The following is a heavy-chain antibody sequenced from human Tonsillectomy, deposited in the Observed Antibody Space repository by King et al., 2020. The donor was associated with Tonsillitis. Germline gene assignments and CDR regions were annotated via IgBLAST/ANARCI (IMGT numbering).Heavy chain of an antibody. CDR1: GDSISSNNYY. CDR2: IFYSGIT. V-gene: IGHV4-39*07. D-gene: IGHD2-21*01. CDR3: ARHPVWWSDRRSVWFDP. J-gene: IGHJ5*02. Sequence: QMQLQESGPGLVKASETLSLSCTVSGDSISSNNYYWGWIRQPPGQGLEWIGSIFYSGITYYNPSLKSRVTISVDTSKNRFSLRVRSVTAADTAIYFCARHPVWWSDRRSVWFDPWGQGTLVTVSS.